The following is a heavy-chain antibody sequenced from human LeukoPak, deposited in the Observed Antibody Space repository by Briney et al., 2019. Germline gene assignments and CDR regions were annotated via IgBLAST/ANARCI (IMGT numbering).Heavy chain of an antibody. Sequence: SEALSLTCGVYGDSFDNYYWNWIRQFPEKRLEWIGEVDHSGRSTYSPSLQGRVTISVDTSKSQFSLKLNSVTAADTAVYFCAATNYFYGSGSFHKRDSWGQGTLVTVSS. CDR1: GDSFDNYY. V-gene: IGHV4-34*01. D-gene: IGHD3-10*01. CDR3: AATNYFYGSGSFHKRDS. J-gene: IGHJ4*02. CDR2: VDHSGRS.